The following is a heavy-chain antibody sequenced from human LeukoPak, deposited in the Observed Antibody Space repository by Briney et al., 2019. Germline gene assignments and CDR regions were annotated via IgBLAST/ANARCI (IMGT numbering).Heavy chain of an antibody. CDR3: AKDTYYYGMDV. J-gene: IGHJ6*02. Sequence: SLRLSCAASGFTFDDYAMHWVRQAPGKGLEWVSGISWNSGSIGYADSVKGRFTISRDNAKNSLYLQMNSLRAEDTALYYCAKDTYYYGMDVWGQGTTVTVSS. CDR1: GFTFDDYA. V-gene: IGHV3-9*01. CDR2: ISWNSGSI.